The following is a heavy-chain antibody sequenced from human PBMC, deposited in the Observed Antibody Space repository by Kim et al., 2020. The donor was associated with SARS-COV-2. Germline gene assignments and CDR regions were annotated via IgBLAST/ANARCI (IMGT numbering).Heavy chain of an antibody. CDR3: ARGPRRPRSGIYPRDY. V-gene: IGHV1-8*01. D-gene: IGHD1-26*01. Sequence: ASVKVSCKASGYTFTSYDINWVRQATGQGLEWMGWMNPNSGNTGYAQKFQGRVTMTRNTSISTAYMELSSLRSEDTAVYYCARGPRRPRSGIYPRDYWGQGTLVTVSS. J-gene: IGHJ4*02. CDR1: GYTFTSYD. CDR2: MNPNSGNT.